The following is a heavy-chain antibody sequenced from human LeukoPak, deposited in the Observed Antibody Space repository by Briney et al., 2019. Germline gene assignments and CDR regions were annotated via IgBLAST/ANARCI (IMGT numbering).Heavy chain of an antibody. CDR1: GGSISTYY. J-gene: IGHJ4*02. CDR3: ARGGTVVNGFDY. Sequence: NPSETLSLTCTVSGGSISTYYWSWIRQPPGKGLEWIGYIYYSGSTNYNPSLKSRVTMSLDTSTNKFSLKLTSVTAVDTAVYYCARGGTVVNGFDYWGQGTLVTVSS. V-gene: IGHV4-59*01. D-gene: IGHD4-23*01. CDR2: IYYSGST.